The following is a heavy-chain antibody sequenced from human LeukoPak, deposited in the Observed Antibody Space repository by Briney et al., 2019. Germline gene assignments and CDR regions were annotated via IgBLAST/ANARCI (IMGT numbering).Heavy chain of an antibody. Sequence: ASVKVSCKVSGYTLTELSMHWVRQAPGKGLGWMGGFDPEDGETIYAQKFQGRVTMTEDTSTDTAYMELSRLRSEDTAVYYCATVPTGKYSGSYLALGAFDYWGQGTLVTVSS. CDR2: FDPEDGET. V-gene: IGHV1-24*01. CDR1: GYTLTELS. D-gene: IGHD1-26*01. CDR3: ATVPTGKYSGSYLALGAFDY. J-gene: IGHJ4*02.